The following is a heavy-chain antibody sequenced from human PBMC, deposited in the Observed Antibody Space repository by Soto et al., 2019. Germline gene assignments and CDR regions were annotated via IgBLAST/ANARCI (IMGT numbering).Heavy chain of an antibody. CDR1: GGSFSGYY. CDR3: ARGGTADCGGDCPMGWFDP. Sequence: QVQLQQWGAGLLKPSETLSLTCAVYGGSFSGYYWSWIRQPPGKGLEWIGEINHSGSTNYNPSLKSRVTRSVDTSKNQFSLKLSSVTAADTAVYYCARGGTADCGGDCPMGWFDPWGQGTLVTVSS. CDR2: INHSGST. D-gene: IGHD2-21*02. J-gene: IGHJ5*02. V-gene: IGHV4-34*01.